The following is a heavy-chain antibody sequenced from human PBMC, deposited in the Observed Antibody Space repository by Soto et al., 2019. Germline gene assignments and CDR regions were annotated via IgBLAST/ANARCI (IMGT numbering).Heavy chain of an antibody. CDR3: ARRGYYGSGPPSGRFDP. J-gene: IGHJ5*02. CDR1: GGSFSGYY. CDR2: INHSGST. D-gene: IGHD3-10*01. V-gene: IGHV4-34*01. Sequence: SETLSLTCAVYGGSFSGYYWSWIRQPPGKGLEWIGEINHSGSTNYNPSLKSRVTISVDTSKNQFSLKLSSVTAADTAVYYCARRGYYGSGPPSGRFDPWGQGTLVTFSS.